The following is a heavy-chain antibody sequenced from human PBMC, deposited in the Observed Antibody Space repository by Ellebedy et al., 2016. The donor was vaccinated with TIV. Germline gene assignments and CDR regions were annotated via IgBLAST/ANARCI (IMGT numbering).Heavy chain of an antibody. Sequence: GESLKIPXAASGFTFSDYYMSWIRQAPGKGLEWVSYISSSSSYTNYADSVKGRFTISRDNAKNSLYLQMNSLRDEDTAVYYCARDMYSSGWPPEIDYWGQGTLVTVSS. D-gene: IGHD6-19*01. CDR3: ARDMYSSGWPPEIDY. CDR2: ISSSSSYT. V-gene: IGHV3-11*06. CDR1: GFTFSDYY. J-gene: IGHJ4*02.